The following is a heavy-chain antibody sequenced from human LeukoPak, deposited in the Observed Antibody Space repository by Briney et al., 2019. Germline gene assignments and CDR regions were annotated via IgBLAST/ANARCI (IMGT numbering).Heavy chain of an antibody. J-gene: IGHJ5*02. CDR3: ARDGSGSYLNWFDP. CDR2: TYNSGST. Sequence: SETLSLTCTVSGGSISSYYWNWIRQPPGKGLEWIGHTYNSGSTNYNPSLKSRVTISVDTSKNQFSLKLTSVAAADTAVYYCARDGSGSYLNWFDPWGQGTLVTVSS. CDR1: GGSISSYY. D-gene: IGHD3-10*01. V-gene: IGHV4-59*01.